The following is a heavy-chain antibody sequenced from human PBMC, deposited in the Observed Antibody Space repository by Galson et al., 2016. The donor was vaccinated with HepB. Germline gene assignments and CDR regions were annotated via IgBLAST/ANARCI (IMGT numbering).Heavy chain of an antibody. Sequence: SLRLSCAVSGFRLSDYGMHWVRQTPDKGLEWLSVIWYDESEKYYADSVKGRFTISRDNSKNTLYLQMHSLRVEDTGMYYCAKDLGVRMATKYYFEYWGLGTLVTVSS. CDR2: IWYDESEK. CDR1: GFRLSDYG. J-gene: IGHJ4*02. CDR3: AKDLGVRMATKYYFEY. V-gene: IGHV3-33*06. D-gene: IGHD5-24*01.